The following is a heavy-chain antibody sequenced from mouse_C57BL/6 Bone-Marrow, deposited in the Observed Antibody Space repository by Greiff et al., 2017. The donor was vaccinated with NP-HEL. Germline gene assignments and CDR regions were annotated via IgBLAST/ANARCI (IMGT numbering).Heavy chain of an antibody. CDR3: TTGGSSPYAMDY. J-gene: IGHJ4*01. D-gene: IGHD1-1*01. Sequence: DVQLQESGAELVRPGASVKLSCTVSGFNIKDDYMHWVKQRPEQGLEWIGRIDPENGDTESASKFQGKATITADTSSNTAYLQLSSLTSEDTAVYYCTTGGSSPYAMDYWGQGTSVTVSS. CDR2: IDPENGDT. V-gene: IGHV14-4*01. CDR1: GFNIKDDY.